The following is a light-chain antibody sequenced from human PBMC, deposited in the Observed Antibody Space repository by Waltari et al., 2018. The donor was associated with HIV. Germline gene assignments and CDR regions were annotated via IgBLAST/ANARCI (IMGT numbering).Light chain of an antibody. CDR1: SSGIGVYNY. V-gene: IGLV2-11*01. J-gene: IGLJ2*01. Sequence: QSALTQPRSVSGSPGQSVTISCTGTSSGIGVYNYVSWYQQHAGKAPKLVIYDVSKRPSGVPDRFSGSKSGNTASLTISGLQPEDEADYHCCSYGGRRIFAGGTKLTVL. CDR2: DVS. CDR3: CSYGGRRI.